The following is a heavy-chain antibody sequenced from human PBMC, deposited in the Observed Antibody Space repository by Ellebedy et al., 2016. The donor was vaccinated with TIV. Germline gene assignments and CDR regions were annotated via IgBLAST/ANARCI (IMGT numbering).Heavy chain of an antibody. Sequence: PGGSLRLSCAASGFTVSGYYMFWVRQAPGKGLEWVSVIYCGDITSYAESVTGRFTISRDISKNRLYLQMNSLRAEDTAVYYCASSTKTDGAFDYWGQGALVTVSS. CDR3: ASSTKTDGAFDY. J-gene: IGHJ4*02. D-gene: IGHD5-24*01. V-gene: IGHV3-53*01. CDR2: IYCGDIT. CDR1: GFTVSGYY.